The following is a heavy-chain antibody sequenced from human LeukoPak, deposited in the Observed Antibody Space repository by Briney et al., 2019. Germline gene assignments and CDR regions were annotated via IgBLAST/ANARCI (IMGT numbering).Heavy chain of an antibody. CDR3: AIPPGYCGNDCSFDH. Sequence: GESLEISCEGSGYSFSNYWIGWVRQMPGKGLEWMGIIYPGDYETRYSPSFQGLVTISVDKSVSTAYLQWSSLKASDTAMYYCAIPPGYCGNDCSFDHWGQGTLVTVSS. V-gene: IGHV5-51*01. D-gene: IGHD2-21*02. CDR1: GYSFSNYW. J-gene: IGHJ4*02. CDR2: IYPGDYET.